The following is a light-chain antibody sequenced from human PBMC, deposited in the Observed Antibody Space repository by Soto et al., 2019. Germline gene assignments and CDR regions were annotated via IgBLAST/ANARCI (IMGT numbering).Light chain of an antibody. CDR3: QQYGSSPTWT. CDR1: QSVSSNY. Sequence: EVVLTQSPDTVSLSPGERATLSCRASQSVSSNYLAWYQQKPGQAPRLLIYGASTRATGIPDRFSGSGSGTDFTLTISRLEPDDSAVYYCQQYGSSPTWTFGQGTKVDIK. J-gene: IGKJ1*01. CDR2: GAS. V-gene: IGKV3-20*01.